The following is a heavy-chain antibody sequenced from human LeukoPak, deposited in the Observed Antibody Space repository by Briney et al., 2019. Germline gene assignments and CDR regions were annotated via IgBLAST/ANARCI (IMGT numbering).Heavy chain of an antibody. CDR1: GLTFSSDD. CDR2: IGTAGDT. CDR3: ARGGAPGYSYGYPGDY. J-gene: IGHJ4*02. V-gene: IGHV3-13*01. Sequence: PGGSLRLSCAASGLTFSSDDMHWVRQATGKGLEWVSAIGTAGDTYYPGSVKGRFTISRENAKNSLYLQMNSLRAGDTAVYYCARGGAPGYSYGYPGDYWGQGTLVTVSS. D-gene: IGHD5-18*01.